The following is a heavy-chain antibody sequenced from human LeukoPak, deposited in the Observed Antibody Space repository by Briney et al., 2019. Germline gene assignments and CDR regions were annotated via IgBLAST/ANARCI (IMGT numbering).Heavy chain of an antibody. CDR1: GFTFSSYS. CDR3: ALLGVVIPPDTYDV. J-gene: IGHJ3*01. V-gene: IGHV3-48*01. Sequence: GGSLRLSCAASGFTFSSYSMNWVRQAPGKGLEWVSYISSSSSTIYYADSVKGRFTISRDNSKNTLYLQMNSLRAEDTAVYYCALLGVVIPPDTYDVWGQGTLVTVSS. D-gene: IGHD3-3*01. CDR2: ISSSSSTI.